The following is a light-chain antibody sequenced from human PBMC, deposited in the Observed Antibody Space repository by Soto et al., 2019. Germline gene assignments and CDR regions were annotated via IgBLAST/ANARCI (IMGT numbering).Light chain of an antibody. CDR1: QRISTF. Sequence: DIQMTQSPSSLSAFVGDSVTITCHASQRISTFLNWYHQKPGKAPKLLIYSASYLQSGVPSNFSGSGSGTDFTLSTVTMKPEEFGTYSCQQSYRLHLTFGGGTKVEI. CDR2: SAS. J-gene: IGKJ4*01. CDR3: QQSYRLHLT. V-gene: IGKV1-39*01.